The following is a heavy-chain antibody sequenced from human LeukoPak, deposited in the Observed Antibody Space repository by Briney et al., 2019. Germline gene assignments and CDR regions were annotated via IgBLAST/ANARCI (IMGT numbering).Heavy chain of an antibody. CDR3: ARGDTYYYDSSGYYHAFDI. V-gene: IGHV4-34*01. J-gene: IGHJ3*02. D-gene: IGHD3-22*01. CDR2: INHSGST. Sequence: SETLSLTCAVYGGSFSGYYWSWIRQPPGKGLEWIGEINHSGSTNYNPSLKSRVTISVDTSKNQFSLKLSSVTAADTAVHYCARGDTYYYDSSGYYHAFDIWGQGTMVTVSS. CDR1: GGSFSGYY.